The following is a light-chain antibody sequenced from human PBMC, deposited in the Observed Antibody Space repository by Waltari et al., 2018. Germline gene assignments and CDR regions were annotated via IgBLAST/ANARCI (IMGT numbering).Light chain of an antibody. CDR3: QQYYSRHSYT. CDR2: WAS. V-gene: IGKV4-1*01. J-gene: IGKJ2*01. CDR1: QSLLYTSNYKNY. Sequence: DFVMTQSPDSLAVSLGERATINCKSSQSLLYTSNYKNYLAWYQQKPGQPPKLLIYWASTRESGVPDRFSGSGSGTDFTLTISSLQAEDVAVYCCQQYYSRHSYTFGQGTKLEIK.